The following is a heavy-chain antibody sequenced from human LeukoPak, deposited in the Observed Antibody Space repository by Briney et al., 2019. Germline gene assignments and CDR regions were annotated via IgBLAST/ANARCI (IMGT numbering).Heavy chain of an antibody. CDR3: ARDSKGLADY. J-gene: IGHJ4*02. V-gene: IGHV3-21*01. D-gene: IGHD3/OR15-3a*01. Sequence: GGSLRLSCAASGFTFSSYSMNRVRQAPGKGLEWVSSISSSSSYIYYADSVKGRFTISRDNAKNSLYLQMNSLRAEDTAVYYCARDSKGLADYWGQGTLVTVFS. CDR2: ISSSSSYI. CDR1: GFTFSSYS.